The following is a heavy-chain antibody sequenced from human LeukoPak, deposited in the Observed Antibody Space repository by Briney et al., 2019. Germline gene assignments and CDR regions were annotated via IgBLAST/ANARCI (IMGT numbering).Heavy chain of an antibody. CDR2: INHNGNVN. D-gene: IGHD3-16*01. CDR1: GFTFSSYW. J-gene: IGHJ6*02. CDR3: ARGGGLDI. Sequence: GGSLRLSCAASGFTFSSYWMNWARQAPGKGLEWVASINHNGNVNYYVDSVKGRFTISRDNAKNSLYLQMSNLRAEDTAVYFCARGGGLDIWGQGATVTVSS. V-gene: IGHV3-7*03.